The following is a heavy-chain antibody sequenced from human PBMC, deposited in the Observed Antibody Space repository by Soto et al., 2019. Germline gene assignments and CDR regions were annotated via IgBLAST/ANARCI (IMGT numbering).Heavy chain of an antibody. V-gene: IGHV5-51*01. J-gene: IGHJ4*02. D-gene: IGHD6-13*01. Sequence: GESLKISCQCSGYTFSNFWIAWVRQLPGKGPEWMGIIYPGDYGTRYSPSFHGKVTISADRSIGTAYLQWSSLEASDSAFYFCARSPRSSPYFDYWGQGALVTVSS. CDR2: IYPGDYGT. CDR1: GYTFSNFW. CDR3: ARSPRSSPYFDY.